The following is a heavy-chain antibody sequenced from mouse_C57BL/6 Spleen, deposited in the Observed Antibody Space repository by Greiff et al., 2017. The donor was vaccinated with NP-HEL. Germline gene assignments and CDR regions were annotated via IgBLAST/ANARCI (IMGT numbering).Heavy chain of an antibody. Sequence: QVQLQQPGAELVKPGASVKLSCKASGYTFTSYWMQWVKQRPGQGLEWIGEIDPSDSYTNYNQKFKGKATLTVDTSSSTAYMQLSSLTSEDSAVYYCASGKPSTTGDYWGQGTTLTVSS. CDR1: GYTFTSYW. J-gene: IGHJ2*01. V-gene: IGHV1-50*01. CDR2: IDPSDSYT. CDR3: ASGKPSTTGDY. D-gene: IGHD2-10*02.